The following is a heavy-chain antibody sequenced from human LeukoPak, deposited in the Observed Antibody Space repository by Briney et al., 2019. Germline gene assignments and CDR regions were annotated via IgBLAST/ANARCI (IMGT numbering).Heavy chain of an antibody. D-gene: IGHD6-19*01. J-gene: IGHJ4*02. CDR2: IYSGGST. Sequence: PGGTLRLSCAASGFTDYMTWVRQAPGKGLEWVSVIYSGGSTYYAASVKGRFSVSRDNSKNTVYLQMNSLRAEDTAVYYFAGVSFSSGWYRDYWGRGTLVTVSS. V-gene: IGHV3-53*01. CDR3: AGVSFSSGWYRDY. CDR1: GFTDY.